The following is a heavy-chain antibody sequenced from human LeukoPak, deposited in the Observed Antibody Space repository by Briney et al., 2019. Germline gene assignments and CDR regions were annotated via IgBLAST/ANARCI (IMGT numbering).Heavy chain of an antibody. CDR1: GFTFSNYA. J-gene: IGHJ4*02. CDR2: ISYDGGNK. CDR3: SRAGDYGSGSFRWRHFDY. V-gene: IGHV3-30-3*01. D-gene: IGHD3-10*01. Sequence: PGGSLRLSCAASGFTFSNYALHWVRQAPDKGLEWVALISYDGGNKDYADSVKGRFTISRDNSKNTLYLQMNSLRTEVTAVYYCSRAGDYGSGSFRWRHFDYWGQGTLVTVSS.